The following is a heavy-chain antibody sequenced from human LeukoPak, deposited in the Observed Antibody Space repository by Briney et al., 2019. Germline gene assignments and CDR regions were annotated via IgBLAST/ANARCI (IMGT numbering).Heavy chain of an antibody. CDR1: GGSFSVYY. Sequence: SETLSLTCAVYGGSFSVYYWSWIRQPPGKGLEWIGEINHSGSTNYNPSLKSRVTISVDTSKNQFSLKLSSVTAADTAVYYCARVRGDYVYGYWGQGTLVTVSS. J-gene: IGHJ4*02. CDR3: ARVRGDYVYGY. CDR2: INHSGST. V-gene: IGHV4-34*01. D-gene: IGHD4-17*01.